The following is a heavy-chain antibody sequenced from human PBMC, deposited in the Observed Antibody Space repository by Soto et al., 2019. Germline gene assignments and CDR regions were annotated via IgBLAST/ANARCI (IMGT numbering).Heavy chain of an antibody. CDR3: ASIKGSSGYYYRSNVPLGY. V-gene: IGHV4-34*01. CDR1: GGSFSGYY. CDR2: INHSGST. Sequence: SETLSLTCAVYGGSFSGYYWSWIRQPPGKGLEWIGEINHSGSTNYNPSLKSRVTISVDTSKNQFSLKLSSVTAADTAVYYCASIKGSSGYYYRSNVPLGYWGQGTLVTVSS. D-gene: IGHD3-22*01. J-gene: IGHJ4*02.